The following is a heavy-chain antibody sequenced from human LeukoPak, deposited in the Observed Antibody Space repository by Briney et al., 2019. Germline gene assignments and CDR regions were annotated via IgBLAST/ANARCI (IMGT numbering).Heavy chain of an antibody. CDR2: LNHSGAGT. J-gene: IGHJ4*02. D-gene: IGHD2-2*02. CDR1: GYSFSSYC. Sequence: ASVKVSCKASGYSFSSYCMHWVRQAPGQGLEWLGTLNHSGAGTIYVQKFQGRVAMTRDTSTSTAYMELSSLRSEDTAVYYCAREYPHTYYFDYWGQGTLVTVSS. V-gene: IGHV1-46*01. CDR3: AREYPHTYYFDY.